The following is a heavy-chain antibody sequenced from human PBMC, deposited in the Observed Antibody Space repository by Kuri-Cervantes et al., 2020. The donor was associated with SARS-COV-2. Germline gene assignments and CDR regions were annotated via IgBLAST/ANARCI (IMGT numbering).Heavy chain of an antibody. Sequence: GSLRLSCAASGFTFSDYYMSWIRQPPGKGLEWIGSINYSGSTFYSPNLKSRVTISVDTSTNQFSLKLTSVTAADTAVYYCARHTSTGWFDPWGQGTLVTVSS. V-gene: IGHV4-39*01. J-gene: IGHJ5*02. CDR1: GFTFSDYY. CDR2: INYSGST. CDR3: ARHTSTGWFDP. D-gene: IGHD3-10*01.